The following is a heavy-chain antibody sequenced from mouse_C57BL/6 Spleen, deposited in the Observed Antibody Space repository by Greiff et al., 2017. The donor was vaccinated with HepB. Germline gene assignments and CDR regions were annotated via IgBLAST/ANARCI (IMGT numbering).Heavy chain of an antibody. CDR3: ARDGRNYGYDGGYFDV. D-gene: IGHD2-2*01. J-gene: IGHJ1*03. V-gene: IGHV5-4*01. Sequence: DVKVEESGGGLVKPGGSLKLSCAASGFTFSSYAMSWVRQTPEKRLEWVATISDGGSYTYYPDNVKGRFTISRDNAKNNLYLHMSHLKSEDTAMYYCARDGRNYGYDGGYFDVWGTGTTVTVSS. CDR1: GFTFSSYA. CDR2: ISDGGSYT.